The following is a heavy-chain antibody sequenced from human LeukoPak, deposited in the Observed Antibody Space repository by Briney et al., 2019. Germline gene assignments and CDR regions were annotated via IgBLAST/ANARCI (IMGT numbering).Heavy chain of an antibody. J-gene: IGHJ5*02. CDR2: VYVSGST. Sequence: SETLSLTCTVSHDSISNYYWSWIRQPPGKGLEWIGYVYVSGSTNYNPSLKSRVAISLDTSKNQFALKLNSVTAADTAVYYCARDGEGANWFDPWGQGTLVTVSS. CDR3: ARDGEGANWFDP. CDR1: HDSISNYY. V-gene: IGHV4-59*01. D-gene: IGHD3-10*01.